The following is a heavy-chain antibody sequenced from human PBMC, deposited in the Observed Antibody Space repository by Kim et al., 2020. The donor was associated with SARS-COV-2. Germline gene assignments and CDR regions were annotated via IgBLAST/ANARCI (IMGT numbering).Heavy chain of an antibody. CDR1: GFSVRNNY. V-gene: IGHV3-53*01. CDR3: AREEGAYAMD. Sequence: GGSLRLSCEVLGFSVRNNYMTWVRQAPGKGLEWLSTITTGGYTYSADSVKGRFTVSRDSSQNTLYLQMDRLRGEDTAVYYCAREEGAYAMDWGHGALVTVS. D-gene: IGHD5-12*01. J-gene: IGHJ4*01. CDR2: ITTGGYT.